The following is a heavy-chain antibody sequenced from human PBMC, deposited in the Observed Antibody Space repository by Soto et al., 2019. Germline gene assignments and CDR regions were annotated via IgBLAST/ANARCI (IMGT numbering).Heavy chain of an antibody. CDR1: GYTFSDYF. D-gene: IGHD1-26*01. CDR3: ARIKWGLDYYSGMDV. J-gene: IGHJ6*02. V-gene: IGHV1-2*02. CDR2: INPKTAAT. Sequence: VASVKVSCKASGYTFSDYFIQWLRQAPGQGLEWVAWINPKTAATNYAKKFQDRVTVTSDTSFSTAYLELTRLRPDDTALYYCARIKWGLDYYSGMDVRGQGTAVTVSS.